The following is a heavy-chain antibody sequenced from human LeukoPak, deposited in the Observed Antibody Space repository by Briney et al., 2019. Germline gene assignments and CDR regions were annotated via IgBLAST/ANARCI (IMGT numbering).Heavy chain of an antibody. Sequence: ASVKVSCKASGGTFSSYAISWVRQAPGQGLEWMGGIIPIFGTANYAQNFQGRVTITADESTSTAYMELSNLRSEDTAVYYCARGSTDYYDSSGYYYGPVYWGQGTLVTVSS. CDR3: ARGSTDYYDSSGYYYGPVY. V-gene: IGHV1-69*13. CDR1: GGTFSSYA. CDR2: IIPIFGTA. J-gene: IGHJ4*02. D-gene: IGHD3-22*01.